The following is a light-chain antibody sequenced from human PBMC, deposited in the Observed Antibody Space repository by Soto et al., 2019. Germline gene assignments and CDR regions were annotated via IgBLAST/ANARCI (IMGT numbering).Light chain of an antibody. V-gene: IGKV3-20*01. CDR1: QSVSSSY. J-gene: IGKJ5*01. Sequence: EIVFTQSPGTPSLSPRERATLACRASQSVSSSYLAWYQQKPGQAPRLLIYGASSRATGIPDRFSGSGSGTDFTLTISRLEPEDFAVYYCQQYGSSPFGQGTRLEIK. CDR3: QQYGSSP. CDR2: GAS.